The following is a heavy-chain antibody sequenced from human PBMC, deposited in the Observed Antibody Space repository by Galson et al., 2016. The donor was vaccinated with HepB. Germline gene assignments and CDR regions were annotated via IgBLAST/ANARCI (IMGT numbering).Heavy chain of an antibody. J-gene: IGHJ4*02. CDR2: IDWDGDK. CDR1: GFSLSTSGMS. Sequence: PALVKPTQTLTLTCTFSGFSLSTSGMSVSWIRQPPGKAPEWLALIDWDGDKYIATSLKTRLSISKDTSKNQVVLTMTNMDPVDTGTYYCVRSQGVLAAPDFWGPGILVTVSS. CDR3: VRSQGVLAAPDF. V-gene: IGHV2-70*01. D-gene: IGHD2-15*01.